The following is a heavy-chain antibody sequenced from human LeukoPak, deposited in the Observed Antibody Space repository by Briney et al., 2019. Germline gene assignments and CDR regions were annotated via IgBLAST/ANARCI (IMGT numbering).Heavy chain of an antibody. V-gene: IGHV3-30*02. D-gene: IGHD3-22*01. J-gene: IGHJ6*03. CDR2: IRYDGSNK. CDR3: ARTRYYYDSSGYYYYYYYMDV. Sequence: GGSLRLSCAASGFTFDDYAMHWVRQAPGKGLEWVAFIRYDGSNKYYADSVKGRFTISRDNSKNTLYLQMNSLRAEDTAVYYCARTRYYYDSSGYYYYYYYMDVWGKGTTVTISS. CDR1: GFTFDDYA.